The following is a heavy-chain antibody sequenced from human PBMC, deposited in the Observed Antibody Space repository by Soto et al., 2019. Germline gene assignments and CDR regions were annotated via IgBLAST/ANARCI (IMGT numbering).Heavy chain of an antibody. D-gene: IGHD5-18*01. Sequence: PGGSLRLSCGASGFTFSIFSMHWVRQAPGKGLEWVSYTSSNSATVYYADSVKGRFTISRDDAKNSLYLQMNSLRDEDTAVYYCVRHVDTSMFNRWFDPWGRGTLVTVSS. CDR1: GFTFSIFS. CDR3: VRHVDTSMFNRWFDP. V-gene: IGHV3-48*02. J-gene: IGHJ5*02. CDR2: TSSNSATV.